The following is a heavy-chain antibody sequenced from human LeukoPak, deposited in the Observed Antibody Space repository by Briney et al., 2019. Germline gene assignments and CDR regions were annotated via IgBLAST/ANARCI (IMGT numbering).Heavy chain of an antibody. Sequence: SSGDYYWSWIRQPPGKGLEWVSGISWNSGSIGFADSVKGRFTISRDNAKNSLYLQMNSLRAEDMALYYCAKDPARDFWSGYYAFDIWGQGTMVTVSS. CDR3: AKDPARDFWSGYYAFDI. J-gene: IGHJ3*02. CDR2: ISWNSGSI. V-gene: IGHV3-9*03. CDR1: SSGDYY. D-gene: IGHD3-3*01.